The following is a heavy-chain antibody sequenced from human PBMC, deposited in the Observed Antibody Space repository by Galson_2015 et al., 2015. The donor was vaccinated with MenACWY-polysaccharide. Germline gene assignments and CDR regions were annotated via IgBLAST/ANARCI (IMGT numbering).Heavy chain of an antibody. V-gene: IGHV1-8*01. D-gene: IGHD6-13*01. CDR2: MHPNSGTT. CDR1: GYTFTSYD. Sequence: SVKVSCKASGYTFTSYDINWVRQATGQRVESTGWMHPNSGTTGYAHHFQGHTPMTTNTSISTAYMELSSLTSEDTAVYYCARVRRDRAGAAPAEVLRDCGGQGILGSVSS. J-gene: IGHJ4*02. CDR3: ARVRRDRAGAAPAEVLRDC.